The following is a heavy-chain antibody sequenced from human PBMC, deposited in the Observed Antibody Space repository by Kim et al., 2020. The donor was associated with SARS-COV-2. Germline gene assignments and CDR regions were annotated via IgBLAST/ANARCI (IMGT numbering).Heavy chain of an antibody. CDR1: GGSFSGYY. V-gene: IGHV4-34*01. J-gene: IGHJ5*02. D-gene: IGHD3-22*01. CDR3: ARKGQYYYDSSGSNGGLDP. Sequence: SETLSLTCAVYGGSFSGYYWSWIRQPPGKGLEWIGEINHSGSTNYNPSLKSRVTISVDTSKNQFSLKLSSVTAADTAVYYCARKGQYYYDSSGSNGGLDPWGQGTLVTVSS. CDR2: INHSGST.